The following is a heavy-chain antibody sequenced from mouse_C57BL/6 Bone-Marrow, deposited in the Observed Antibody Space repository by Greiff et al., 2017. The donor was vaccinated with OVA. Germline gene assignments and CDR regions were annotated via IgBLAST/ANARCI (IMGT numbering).Heavy chain of an antibody. CDR3: ARDAKIYYGNPGAMDY. CDR2: SRNKANDYTT. Sequence: DVKLVESGGGLVQSGRSLRLSCATSGFTFSDFYMEWVRQAPGKGLEWIAASRNKANDYTTEYSASVKGRFIVSRDTSQSILYLQMNALRAEDTAIYYCARDAKIYYGNPGAMDYWGQGTSVTVSS. CDR1: GFTFSDFY. V-gene: IGHV7-1*01. D-gene: IGHD2-1*01. J-gene: IGHJ4*01.